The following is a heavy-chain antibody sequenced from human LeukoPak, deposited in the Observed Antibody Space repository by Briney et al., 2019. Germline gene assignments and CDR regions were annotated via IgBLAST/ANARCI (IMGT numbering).Heavy chain of an antibody. D-gene: IGHD2-21*02. CDR2: IRYDGSDK. J-gene: IGHJ5*02. CDR3: AKGDTS. V-gene: IGHV3-30*02. CDR1: GFNFSNYD. Sequence: GGSLRLSCAASGFNFSNYDMHWVRQAPGKGLEWVAFIRYDGSDKYYADSVKGRFTISRDNSKNTLYLQMNNLRTEDTAVYYCAKGDTSWGQGTLVTVSS.